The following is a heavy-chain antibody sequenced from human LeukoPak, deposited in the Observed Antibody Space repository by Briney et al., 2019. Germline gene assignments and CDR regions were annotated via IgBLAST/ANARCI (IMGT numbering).Heavy chain of an antibody. Sequence: PGGSLRLSCAASGFTFDDYAMHWVRQAPGKGLEWVSCISWNSGSIGYADSVKGRFTISRDNAKNSLYLQMNSLRAEDTALYYCAKCIGRYYYDSSGYCLDYWGQGTLVTVSS. CDR3: AKCIGRYYYDSSGYCLDY. CDR1: GFTFDDYA. D-gene: IGHD3-22*01. J-gene: IGHJ4*02. CDR2: ISWNSGSI. V-gene: IGHV3-9*01.